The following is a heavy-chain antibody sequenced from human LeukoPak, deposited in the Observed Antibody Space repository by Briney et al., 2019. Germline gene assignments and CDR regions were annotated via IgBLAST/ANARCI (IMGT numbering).Heavy chain of an antibody. J-gene: IGHJ4*02. D-gene: IGHD4-11*01. V-gene: IGHV1-46*01. CDR3: ARDLSNYVFDY. Sequence: ASVKVSCKASGYTFTSYYMHWVRQAPGQGLEWMGIINPSGGSTSYAQKFQGRVTMTRDTSSSTVYMELSSLRSEDTAVYYCARDLSNYVFDYWGQGTLVTVSS. CDR2: INPSGGST. CDR1: GYTFTSYY.